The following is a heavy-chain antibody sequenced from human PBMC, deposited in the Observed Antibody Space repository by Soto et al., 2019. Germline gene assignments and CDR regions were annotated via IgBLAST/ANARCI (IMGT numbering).Heavy chain of an antibody. CDR1: GYTFTSYY. D-gene: IGHD2-2*02. CDR2: INPSGGST. J-gene: IGHJ5*02. V-gene: IGHV1-46*01. CDR3: ARDPYCNSTSCYIGVTGFDP. Sequence: ASVKVSCKASGYTFTSYYMHWVRQAPGQGLEWMGIINPSGGSTSYAQKFQGRVTMTRDTSTSTVYMELSSLRSEDTAVYYCARDPYCNSTSCYIGVTGFDPWGQGTLVTVSS.